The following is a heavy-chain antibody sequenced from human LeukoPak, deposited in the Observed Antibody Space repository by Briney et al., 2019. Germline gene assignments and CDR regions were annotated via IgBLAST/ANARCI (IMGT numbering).Heavy chain of an antibody. CDR1: GINLSNYG. CDR2: ISGSGGRT. CDR3: AKRGVVIRVILVGFHKEAYYFDS. Sequence: QPGGSLRLSCAVSGINLSNYGMSWVRQAPGKGLEWVAGISGSGGRTNYADAVKGRFTISRDNAKNTLFLQMNSLRVEDTAVYFCAKRGVVIRVILVGFHKEAYYFDSWGQGALVTVSS. J-gene: IGHJ4*02. D-gene: IGHD3-22*01. V-gene: IGHV3-23*01.